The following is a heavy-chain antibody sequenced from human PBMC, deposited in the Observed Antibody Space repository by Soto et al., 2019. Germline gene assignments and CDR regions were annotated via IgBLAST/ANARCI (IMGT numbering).Heavy chain of an antibody. D-gene: IGHD5-18*01. CDR3: ERSGYSFAWGY. Sequence: EVQLVESGGGLIPPGGSLRLSCAASGFLVNSAYMTWVRQAPGKGLEWLSMINSDGSTLYAESVKGRFTISRDNSKNRLDLQMISLRAEDTAMYYCERSGYSFAWGYWGQGTLVIVTS. CDR2: INSDGST. J-gene: IGHJ4*02. CDR1: GFLVNSAY. V-gene: IGHV3-53*01.